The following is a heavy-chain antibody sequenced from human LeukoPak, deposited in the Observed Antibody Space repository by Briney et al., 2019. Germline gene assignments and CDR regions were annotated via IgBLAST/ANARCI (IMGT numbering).Heavy chain of an antibody. CDR1: GYTFSSYS. Sequence: ASGTLRLSCAASGYTFSSYSINWVRQAPGKGLEWVSSISDRSNYKYYPDSVRGPFSISRDDARDSLYLQMNSLRAEDTAVYYCVRLRRNSDTSGYYYYYDYWGQGALVTVSS. CDR2: ISDRSNYK. D-gene: IGHD3-22*01. J-gene: IGHJ4*02. CDR3: VRLRRNSDTSGYYYYYDY. V-gene: IGHV3-21*01.